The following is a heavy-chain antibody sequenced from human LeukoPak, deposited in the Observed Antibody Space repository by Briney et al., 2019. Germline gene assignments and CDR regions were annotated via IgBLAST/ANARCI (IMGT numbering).Heavy chain of an antibody. D-gene: IGHD1-26*01. CDR2: ICGSGDKI. CDR1: GFTFSSYG. V-gene: IGHV3-23*01. J-gene: IGHJ4*02. Sequence: GGSLRLSCAASGFTFSSYGMNWIRQALEKGLEWVSPICGSGDKIYSADSVKGRFTISRDNSKNTLFLHVNSLTDDDTAVYYYARGGKMGYLARPGFDYWGQGTLVTVSA. CDR3: ARGGKMGYLARPGFDY.